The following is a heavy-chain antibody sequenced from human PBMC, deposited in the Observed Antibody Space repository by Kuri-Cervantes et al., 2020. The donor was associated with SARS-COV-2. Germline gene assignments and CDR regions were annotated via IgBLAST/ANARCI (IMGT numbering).Heavy chain of an antibody. D-gene: IGHD3-10*01. CDR2: FDPEDGET. J-gene: IGHJ5*02. V-gene: IGHV1-24*01. Sequence: ASVKVSCKVSGYTLTELSMHWVRQAPGKGLERMGGFDPEDGETIYAQKFQGRVTMTEDTSTDTAYMELSSLRSEDTAVYYCATGSPITMVRGVIITGNWFDPWGQGTLVTVSS. CDR1: GYTLTELS. CDR3: ATGSPITMVRGVIITGNWFDP.